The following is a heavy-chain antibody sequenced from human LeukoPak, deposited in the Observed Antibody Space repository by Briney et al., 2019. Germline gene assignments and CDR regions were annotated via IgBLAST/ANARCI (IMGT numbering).Heavy chain of an antibody. V-gene: IGHV3-21*01. Sequence: PGGSLRLSCAASGFTFSSYSMNWVRQAPGKGLEWVSSISSSSSYIYYAESAKGRFTISRDNAKNSLYLQMSSLRAEDTAVYYCARDRAYYDSSGYYFTLDYWGQGTLVTVSS. CDR2: ISSSSSYI. CDR1: GFTFSSYS. CDR3: ARDRAYYDSSGYYFTLDY. J-gene: IGHJ4*02. D-gene: IGHD3-22*01.